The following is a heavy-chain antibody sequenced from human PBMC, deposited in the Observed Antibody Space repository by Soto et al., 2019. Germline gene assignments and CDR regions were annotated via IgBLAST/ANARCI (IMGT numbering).Heavy chain of an antibody. CDR2: IQSDGSST. V-gene: IGHV3-74*01. D-gene: IGHD1-26*01. CDR3: ARGDRGAFDL. Sequence: EVQLVESGGGLVRPGGSLRLSCAASGFTFSYYWMHWVRQAPGKGLVWVSRIQSDGSSTTYADFVKGRFIISRDNARNTVDLQMNSVRVEDTAVYYCARGDRGAFDLWGQGTVVTVSS. J-gene: IGHJ3*01. CDR1: GFTFSYYW.